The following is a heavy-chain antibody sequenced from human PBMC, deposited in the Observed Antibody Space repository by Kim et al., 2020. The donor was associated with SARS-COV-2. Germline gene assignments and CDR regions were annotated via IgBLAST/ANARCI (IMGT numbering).Heavy chain of an antibody. CDR2: ISSSGSTI. V-gene: IGHV3-48*03. Sequence: GGSLRLSCAASGFTFSSYEMNWVRQAPGKGLEWVSYISSSGSTIYYADSVKGRFTISRDNAKNSLYLQMNSLRAEDTAVYYCARFCPKTYYDYVWGSYRSYYFDYWGQGTLVTVSS. D-gene: IGHD3-16*02. CDR3: ARFCPKTYYDYVWGSYRSYYFDY. CDR1: GFTFSSYE. J-gene: IGHJ4*02.